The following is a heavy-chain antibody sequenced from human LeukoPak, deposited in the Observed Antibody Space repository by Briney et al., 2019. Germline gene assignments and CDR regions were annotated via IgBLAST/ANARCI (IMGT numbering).Heavy chain of an antibody. CDR2: IYSGGST. J-gene: IGHJ4*02. CDR3: ARAGGASSGRGFDF. D-gene: IGHD6-19*01. Sequence: PGGSLRLSCAASGFTVSSDYMTWVRQAPGKGLEWVSLIYSGGSTYYADSVKGRFIISRDNSKNTLCLQMNSLRAEDTAVYYCARAGGASSGRGFDFWGQGTLVTVSS. CDR1: GFTVSSDY. V-gene: IGHV3-66*01.